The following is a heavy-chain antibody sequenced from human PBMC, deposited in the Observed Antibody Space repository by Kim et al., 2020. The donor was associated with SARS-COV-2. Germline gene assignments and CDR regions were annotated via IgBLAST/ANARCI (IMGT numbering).Heavy chain of an antibody. J-gene: IGHJ4*02. CDR3: TTDELPYFDY. D-gene: IGHD1-7*01. CDR2: IKIKTDGGTT. V-gene: IGHV3-15*01. Sequence: GGSLRLSCAASGFTFSNAWMSWVRQAPGKGLEWVGRIKIKTDGGTTDYATPVKGRFTISRDDSKNTLYLQMNSLKTEDTAVYYCTTDELPYFDYWGQGTLVTVSS. CDR1: GFTFSNAW.